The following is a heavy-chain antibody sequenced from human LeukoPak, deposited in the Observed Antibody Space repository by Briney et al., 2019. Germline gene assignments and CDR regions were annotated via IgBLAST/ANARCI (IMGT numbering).Heavy chain of an antibody. CDR2: ISGSGGST. J-gene: IGHJ4*02. V-gene: IGHV3-23*01. CDR3: TKGGGVHAYSD. CDR1: GFTFSSYA. D-gene: IGHD2-15*01. Sequence: WGSLRLSCAASGFTFSSYAISWVRQVPGKGLEWVSAISGSGGSTYYADSVKGRFTISRDNSKNTLYLQMNSLRAEDTAVYFCTKGGGVHAYSDWGQGTLVTVSS.